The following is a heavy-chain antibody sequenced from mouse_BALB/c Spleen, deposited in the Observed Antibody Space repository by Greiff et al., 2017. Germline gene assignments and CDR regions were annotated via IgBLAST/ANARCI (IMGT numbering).Heavy chain of an antibody. V-gene: IGHV14-3*02. CDR1: GFNIKDTY. CDR3: ASRTTVVAQGY. CDR2: IDPANGNT. D-gene: IGHD1-1*01. Sequence: VQLQQSGAELVKPGASVKLSCTASGFNIKDTYMHWVKQRPEQCLEWIGRIDPANGNTKYDPKFQGKATITADTSSNTAYLQLSSLTSEDTAVYYCASRTTVVAQGYWGQGTTLTVSS. J-gene: IGHJ2*01.